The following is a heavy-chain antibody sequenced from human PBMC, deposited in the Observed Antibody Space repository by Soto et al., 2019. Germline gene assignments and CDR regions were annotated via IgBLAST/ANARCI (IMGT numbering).Heavy chain of an antibody. CDR3: ARLGYYYGSGSYYNHCFDY. Sequence: SETLSLTCTVSGGSISSGDYYWSWIRQPPGKGLEWIGYIYYSGSTYYNPSLKSRVTISVDTSKNQFSLKLSSVTAADTAVYYCARLGYYYGSGSYYNHCFDYWGQGTLVTV. J-gene: IGHJ4*02. V-gene: IGHV4-30-4*01. CDR2: IYYSGST. CDR1: GGSISSGDYY. D-gene: IGHD3-10*01.